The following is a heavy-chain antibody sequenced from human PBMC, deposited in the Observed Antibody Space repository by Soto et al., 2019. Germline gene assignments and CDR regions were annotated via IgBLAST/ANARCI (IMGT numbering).Heavy chain of an antibody. CDR3: AKGRSYYYYYGVDV. CDR1: GFTFSSCA. J-gene: IGHJ6*02. CDR2: IMDSGGST. Sequence: EVQLLESGGGLVHPGGSLRLSCAASGFTFSSCAMGWVRQAPGKGLEWVSDIMDSGGSTYYADSVKGRFTISRDNSKSTLYLQMNSLRAEDTALYYCAKGRSYYYYYGVDVWGQGTTGTVSS. V-gene: IGHV3-23*01.